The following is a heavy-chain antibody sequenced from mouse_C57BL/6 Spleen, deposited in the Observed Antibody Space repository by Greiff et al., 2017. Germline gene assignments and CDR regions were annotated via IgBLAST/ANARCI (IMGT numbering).Heavy chain of an antibody. Sequence: VKLQESGPELVKPGASVKISCKASGYTFTDYYINWVKQRPGQGLEWIGWIFPGSGSTYYNEKFKGKATLTVDKSSSTAYMLLSSLTSGDSAVYFCARVDYCRSSWCAYWGQGTLVTVSA. V-gene: IGHV1-75*01. CDR3: ARVDYCRSSWCAY. CDR2: IFPGSGST. CDR1: GYTFTDYY. J-gene: IGHJ3*01. D-gene: IGHD1-1*01.